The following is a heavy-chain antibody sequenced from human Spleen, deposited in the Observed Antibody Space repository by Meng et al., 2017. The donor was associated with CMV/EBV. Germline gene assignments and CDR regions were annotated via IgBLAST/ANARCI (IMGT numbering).Heavy chain of an antibody. Sequence: ASVKVSCQASGYFFASSGINWVRQAPGQGLEWMGWINPYNGDTNYAQKFQDRVTMTTDTSTTTAYLDLRSLRSDDTAVYYCARDHSVNHYFGMDVWGQGTTVTVSS. CDR2: INPYNGDT. CDR3: ARDHSVNHYFGMDV. CDR1: GYFFASSG. V-gene: IGHV1-18*01. D-gene: IGHD2/OR15-2a*01. J-gene: IGHJ6*02.